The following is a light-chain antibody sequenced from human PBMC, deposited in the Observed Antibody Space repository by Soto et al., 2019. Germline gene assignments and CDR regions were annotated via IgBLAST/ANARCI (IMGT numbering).Light chain of an antibody. CDR1: QSVSSN. CDR2: GAS. CDR3: QQYNNWHSIT. J-gene: IGKJ5*01. V-gene: IGKV3-15*01. Sequence: EIVMTQSPATLSVSPGERSTLSCMAIQSVSSNLAWYQQKPCQSPRLLVYGASTRATGIPASFSGSGSGTEFTLTISSLQYEDFAVYYCQQYNNWHSITFGQGTRLEIK.